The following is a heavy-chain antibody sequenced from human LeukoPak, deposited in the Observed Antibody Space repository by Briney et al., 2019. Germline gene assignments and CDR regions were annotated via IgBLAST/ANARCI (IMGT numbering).Heavy chain of an antibody. CDR1: GFTFNTFN. CDR2: ITSGGDYT. CDR3: ARGHYDVLAASYKWTPDY. D-gene: IGHD3-9*01. V-gene: IGHV3-21*01. Sequence: PGGFLRLSCAASGFTFNTFNMNWLRQAPGKGLEWVSSITSGGDYTYYADSVKGRFTTSRDDAKNSLSLQLNSLRVEDTAVYYCARGHYDVLAASYKWTPDYWGQGTLVTVSS. J-gene: IGHJ4*02.